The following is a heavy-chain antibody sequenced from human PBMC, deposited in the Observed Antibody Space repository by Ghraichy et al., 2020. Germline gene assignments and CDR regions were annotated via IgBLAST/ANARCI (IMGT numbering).Heavy chain of an antibody. Sequence: SETLSLTCTVSGASISSTAYYWAWIRQPPGKGLEYIGSDYYSGSAYINPSLKSRVTISIDTSKNQFSLRLSSVTAADTAIYYCASQPLWFGEFDPWGQGTLVTVSA. V-gene: IGHV4-39*01. CDR3: ASQPLWFGEFDP. CDR2: DYYSGSA. J-gene: IGHJ5*02. D-gene: IGHD3-10*01. CDR1: GASISSTAYY.